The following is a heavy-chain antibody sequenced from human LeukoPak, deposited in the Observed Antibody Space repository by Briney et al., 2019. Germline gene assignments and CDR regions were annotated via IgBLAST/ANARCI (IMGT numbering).Heavy chain of an antibody. Sequence: SETLSLTCAVYGGSFSGYYWSWIRQPPGKGLEWIGEINHSGSTNYNPSLKSRVTISVDTSKNQFSLKLSSVTAADTAVYYCARGHMVARKFGNYYFDYWGQGTLVTVPS. CDR2: INHSGST. V-gene: IGHV4-34*01. CDR1: GGSFSGYY. D-gene: IGHD3-16*01. CDR3: ARGHMVARKFGNYYFDY. J-gene: IGHJ4*02.